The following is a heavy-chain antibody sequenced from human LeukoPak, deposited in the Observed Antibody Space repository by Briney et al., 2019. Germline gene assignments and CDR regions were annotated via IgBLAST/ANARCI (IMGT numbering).Heavy chain of an antibody. CDR1: GGSISSGGYY. CDR2: IYYSGSA. D-gene: IGHD6-13*01. Sequence: SETLSLTCTVSGGSISSGGYYWSWLRQHPGKGLEWIGYIYYSGSAYYNPSLKSRVTISVDTSKNQFSLKLSSVTAADTAVYYCVRYMQQQLGFDYWGQGTLVTVSS. CDR3: VRYMQQQLGFDY. J-gene: IGHJ4*02. V-gene: IGHV4-31*03.